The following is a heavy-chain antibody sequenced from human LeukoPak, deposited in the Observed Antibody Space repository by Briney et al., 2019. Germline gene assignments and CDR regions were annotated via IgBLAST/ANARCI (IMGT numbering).Heavy chain of an antibody. CDR2: ISSSSSSYI. D-gene: IGHD2-2*01. V-gene: IGHV3-21*01. CDR3: ARSRYCSSTSCPDAFDI. CDR1: GFTFSSYS. J-gene: IGHJ3*02. Sequence: GGSLRLSCAASGFTFSSYSMNWFRQAPEKGLEWVSSISSSSSSYIYYADSVKGRFTISRDNAKNSLYLQMNSLRAEDTAVYYCARSRYCSSTSCPDAFDIWGQGTMVTVSS.